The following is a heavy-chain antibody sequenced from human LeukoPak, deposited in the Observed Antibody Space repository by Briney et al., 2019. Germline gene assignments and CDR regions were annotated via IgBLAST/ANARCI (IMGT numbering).Heavy chain of an antibody. CDR2: IYYSGST. D-gene: IGHD1-26*01. CDR3: ARAPGIVGTTPFGNY. J-gene: IGHJ4*02. V-gene: IGHV4-61*03. Sequence: SETLSLTCSVFGGSVSSGSYYWSWIRQSPGKGLEWIGCIYYSGSTNYNPSLRGRVAMSIDTSKNHFSLRLISVTAADAATYYCARAPGIVGTTPFGNYWGRGTLVTVSS. CDR1: GGSVSSGSYY.